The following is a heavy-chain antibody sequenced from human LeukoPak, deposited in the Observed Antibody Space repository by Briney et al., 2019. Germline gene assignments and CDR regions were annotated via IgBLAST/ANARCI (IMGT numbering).Heavy chain of an antibody. CDR3: ARNATTVNHVYKYFDY. D-gene: IGHD4-17*01. Sequence: PSETLSLTCSVSGGSMNGGLYYWGWIRQSPGEGLEWIGSAFNSGSTSYNPSLKSRVTISVDTSKNEFSLKLSSVTAADTAVYYCARNATTVNHVYKYFDYWGQGTLVTVSP. CDR2: AFNSGST. V-gene: IGHV4-39*01. J-gene: IGHJ4*02. CDR1: GGSMNGGLYY.